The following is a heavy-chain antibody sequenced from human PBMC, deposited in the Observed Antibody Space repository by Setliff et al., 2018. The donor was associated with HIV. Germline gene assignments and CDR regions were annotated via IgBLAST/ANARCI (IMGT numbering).Heavy chain of an antibody. CDR1: GGSMNSSSYY. Sequence: LSLTCTVSGGSMNSSSYYWGWIRQPPGKGLEWLGSIYYSGKTYDNPSLKSRVTLSVDTSKNQFFLKLNSVTAADTAVYYCSRSDFWVGYTALYNWFDPWGQGTPVT. CDR2: IYYSGKT. CDR3: SRSDFWVGYTALYNWFDP. V-gene: IGHV4-39*01. J-gene: IGHJ5*02. D-gene: IGHD3-3*01.